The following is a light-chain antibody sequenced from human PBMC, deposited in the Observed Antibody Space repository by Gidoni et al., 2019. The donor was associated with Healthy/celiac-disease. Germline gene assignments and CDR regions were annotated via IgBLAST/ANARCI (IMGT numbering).Light chain of an antibody. CDR1: SGHRSYA. CDR2: LNRDGSH. V-gene: IGLV4-69*01. Sequence: QLVPTPSPSASASLGVSVKLTCTLSSGHRSYAIAWHQQQPGKGPRYWMKLNRDGSHSKGDGIPDRFSGSSSGAERYLTISSLQSEDGADYYCQTWGTGIVVFGGGTKLTVL. CDR3: QTWGTGIVV. J-gene: IGLJ2*01.